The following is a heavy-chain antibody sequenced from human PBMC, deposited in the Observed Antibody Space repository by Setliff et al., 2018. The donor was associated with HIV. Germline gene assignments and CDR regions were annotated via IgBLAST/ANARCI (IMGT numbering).Heavy chain of an antibody. V-gene: IGHV3-30*04. CDR1: GFTFSSYA. Sequence: HPGGSLRLSCAASGFTFSSYAMHWVRQAPGKGLEWVAVISYDGSNKYYADSVKGRFTISRDNSKNTLYLQMNSLRAEDTAVYYCARDGPSNIAARQYFYYYFMDFWGKGTTVTVSS. CDR3: ARDGPSNIAARQYFYYYFMDF. CDR2: ISYDGSNK. J-gene: IGHJ6*03. D-gene: IGHD6-6*01.